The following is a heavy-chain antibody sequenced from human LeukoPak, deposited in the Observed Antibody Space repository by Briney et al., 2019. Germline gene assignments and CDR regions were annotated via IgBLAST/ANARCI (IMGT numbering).Heavy chain of an antibody. Sequence: PSETLSLTCTVSGGSISSGGYYWSWIRQPAGKGLEWIGCIYTSGSTNYNPSLKSRVTISVDTSKNQFSLKLNSVTAADTAVYYCARDPERTSWGYYYYYYMDVWGKGTTVTVSS. D-gene: IGHD2-2*01. J-gene: IGHJ6*03. CDR2: IYTSGST. CDR1: GGSISSGGYY. V-gene: IGHV4-61*02. CDR3: ARDPERTSWGYYYYYYMDV.